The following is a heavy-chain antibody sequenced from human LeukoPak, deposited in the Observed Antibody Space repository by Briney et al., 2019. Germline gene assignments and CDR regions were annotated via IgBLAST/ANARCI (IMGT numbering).Heavy chain of an antibody. J-gene: IGHJ6*03. D-gene: IGHD4-11*01. CDR3: ARAPVGPAVTDYYYYYYYMDV. Sequence: TSQTLSLPCTVSGGSISSGSYYWSWIRQPAGKGLEWIGRIYTSGSTNYNPSLKSRVTISVDTSKNQFSLKLSSVTAADTAVYYCARAPVGPAVTDYYYYYYYMDVWGKGTTVTVSS. CDR1: GGSISSGSYY. CDR2: IYTSGST. V-gene: IGHV4-61*02.